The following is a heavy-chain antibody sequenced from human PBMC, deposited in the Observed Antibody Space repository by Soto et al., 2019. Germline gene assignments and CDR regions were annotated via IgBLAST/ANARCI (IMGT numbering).Heavy chain of an antibody. D-gene: IGHD3-9*01. CDR3: AKDAVSFDGVWIAHD. V-gene: IGHV3-23*01. Sequence: GGSLRLSCAASGFTFSNYAMIWIRQVPGKGLEWVSGLYGNGGGIHYADSVKGRFTISRDNSAYSVYLQMNNLRVEDTAVYYCAKDAVSFDGVWIAHDWGQGTVVTVSS. J-gene: IGHJ4*02. CDR1: GFTFSNYA. CDR2: LYGNGGGI.